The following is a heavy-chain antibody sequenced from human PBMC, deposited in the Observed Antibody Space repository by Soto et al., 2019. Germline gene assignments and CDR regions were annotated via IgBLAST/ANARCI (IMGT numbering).Heavy chain of an antibody. D-gene: IGHD6-13*01. V-gene: IGHV3-9*01. CDR1: GFTFDDYA. J-gene: IGHJ4*02. Sequence: GGSLRLSCAASGFTFDDYAMHWVRQAPGKGLEWVSGISWNSGSIGYADSVKGRFTISRDNAKNSLYLQMNSLRAEDTALYYCAKDSGSSWYYFDYWGQGTLVTVSS. CDR2: ISWNSGSI. CDR3: AKDSGSSWYYFDY.